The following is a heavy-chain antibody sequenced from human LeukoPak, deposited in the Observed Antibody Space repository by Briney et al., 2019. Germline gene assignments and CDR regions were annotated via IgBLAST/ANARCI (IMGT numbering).Heavy chain of an antibody. CDR3: AKLVEYQLLSRPDY. Sequence: GGSLRLSCAASGFTFSSYAMSWVRQAPGKGLEWVSAISGSGGSTYYADSVKGWFTISRDNSKNTLYLQMNSLRAEDTAVYYCAKLVEYQLLSRPDYWGQGTLVTVSS. CDR1: GFTFSSYA. D-gene: IGHD2-2*01. J-gene: IGHJ4*02. V-gene: IGHV3-23*01. CDR2: ISGSGGST.